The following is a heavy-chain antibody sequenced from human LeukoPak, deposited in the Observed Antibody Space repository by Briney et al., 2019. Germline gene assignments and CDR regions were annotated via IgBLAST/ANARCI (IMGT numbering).Heavy chain of an antibody. Sequence: PSETLSLTCTVSGASITSYYWSWIRQPPGKGREWVGYMSYIRSTNNKPSLKSRVTMSVETSKHQNSLKLNCVTASDTAVDYCARDYGSGSYILPDPGGQGTRVTL. D-gene: IGHD3-10*01. J-gene: IGHJ5*02. V-gene: IGHV4-59*01. CDR3: ARDYGSGSYILPDP. CDR1: GASITSYY. CDR2: MSYIRST.